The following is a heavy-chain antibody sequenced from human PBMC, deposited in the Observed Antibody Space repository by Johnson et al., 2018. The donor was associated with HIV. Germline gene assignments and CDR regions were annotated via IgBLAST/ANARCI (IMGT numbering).Heavy chain of an antibody. CDR3: ARGGHSGYDYFEAFEM. D-gene: IGHD5-12*01. J-gene: IGHJ3*02. CDR2: IKQDGSEK. V-gene: IGHV3-7*02. Sequence: VQLVESGGGVVQPGGSLRLSCAASGFTFSSYWMSWVRQAPGKGLAWVANIKQDGSEKYYVDSVKGRFTISRDNAKNSLYLQMNSLRGEDTATYYCARGGHSGYDYFEAFEMWGQGTKVTVSS. CDR1: GFTFSSYW.